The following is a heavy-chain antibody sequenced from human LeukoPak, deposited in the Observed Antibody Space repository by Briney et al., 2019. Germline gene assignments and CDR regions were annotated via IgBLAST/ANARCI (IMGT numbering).Heavy chain of an antibody. D-gene: IGHD6-19*01. CDR2: ISGSGGST. V-gene: IGHV3-23*01. CDR3: AKGRSSGWYLYQPPLQH. Sequence: PGGSLRLSCAASGFTFSSYAMSWVRQAPGKGLEWVSAISGSGGSTYYADSVKGRFTISRDNSKNTLYLQMNSLRAEDTAVYYCAKGRSSGWYLYQPPLQHWGQGTLVTVSS. J-gene: IGHJ1*01. CDR1: GFTFSSYA.